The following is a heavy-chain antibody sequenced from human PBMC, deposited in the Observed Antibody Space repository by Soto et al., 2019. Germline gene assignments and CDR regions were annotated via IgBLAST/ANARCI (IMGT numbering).Heavy chain of an antibody. D-gene: IGHD3-16*01. J-gene: IGHJ4*02. CDR1: GFTFSNAW. CDR2: IKSKTDGGTT. V-gene: IGHV3-15*07. CDR3: TTVPAVLMGDFDY. Sequence: GGSLRLSGAASGFTFSNAWMNWVRQAPGKGLEWVGRIKSKTDGGTTDYAAPVKGRFTISRDDSKNTLYLQMNSLKTEDTAVYYCTTVPAVLMGDFDYWGQGTLVTVSS.